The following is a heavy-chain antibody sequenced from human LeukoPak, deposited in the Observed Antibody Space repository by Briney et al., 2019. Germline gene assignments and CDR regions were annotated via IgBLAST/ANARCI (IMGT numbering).Heavy chain of an antibody. D-gene: IGHD6-19*01. CDR2: IYYSGST. CDR3: ARTVAGYYFDY. J-gene: IGHJ4*02. V-gene: IGHV4-59*01. CDR1: GGSISSYY. Sequence: SETLSLTCTVSGGSISSYYWSWIRQPPGKGLEWIGYIYYSGSTSYNPSLKSRVTMSVDTSKNQFSLKLGSVIAADTAVYYCARTVAGYYFDYWGQGILVTVSS.